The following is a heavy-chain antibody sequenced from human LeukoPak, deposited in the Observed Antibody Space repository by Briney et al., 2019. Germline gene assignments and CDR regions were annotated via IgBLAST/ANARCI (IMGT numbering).Heavy chain of an antibody. Sequence: PGGSLRLSCAASGFTFSSYAMSWVRQAPGKGLEWVSAISGSGGSTYYADSVKGRFTISRDNSKNTLYLQMNSLRAEDTAVYYCAKDVIVLLWFGESAFDYWGQGTLVTVSS. CDR2: ISGSGGST. J-gene: IGHJ4*02. CDR3: AKDVIVLLWFGESAFDY. V-gene: IGHV3-23*01. CDR1: GFTFSSYA. D-gene: IGHD3-10*01.